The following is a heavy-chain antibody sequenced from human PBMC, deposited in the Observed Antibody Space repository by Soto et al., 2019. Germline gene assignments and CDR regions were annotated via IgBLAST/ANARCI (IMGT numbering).Heavy chain of an antibody. D-gene: IGHD3-3*01. CDR3: ERGPKGGQDFGSGHSPFDVLDI. J-gene: IGHJ3*02. Sequence: ASVKVSCKASGYTFTSYDINWVRQATGKGLEWMGWMNPNSGNTGYAQKFQGRVTMTRNTSISTAYMELSSLRSEATAVYYCERGPKGGQDFGSGHSPFDVLDIWGQGTMVTVSS. CDR1: GYTFTSYD. CDR2: MNPNSGNT. V-gene: IGHV1-8*01.